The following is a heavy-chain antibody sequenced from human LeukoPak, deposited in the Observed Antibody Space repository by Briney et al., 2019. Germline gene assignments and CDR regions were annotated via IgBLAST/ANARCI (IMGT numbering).Heavy chain of an antibody. D-gene: IGHD6-13*01. CDR3: ASSSWYGYYYMDV. J-gene: IGHJ6*03. V-gene: IGHV4-34*01. CDR2: INHSGST. Sequence: PSETLSLTCTVSGGSISGYYWSWIRQPPGKGLEWIGEINHSGSTNYNPSLKSRVTISIDTSKKQFSLKLSSVTAADTAVYYCASSSWYGYYYMDVWGKGTTVTISS. CDR1: GGSISGYY.